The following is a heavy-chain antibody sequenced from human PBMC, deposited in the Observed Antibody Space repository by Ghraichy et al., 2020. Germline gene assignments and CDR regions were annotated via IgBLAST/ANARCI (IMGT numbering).Heavy chain of an antibody. CDR3: ARLWFVGWTFDY. D-gene: IGHD3-10*01. Sequence: GGSLRLSCAASGVTFSSYSMHWVRQAPGKGLEWVSAISISSKSMYYADSVKGRFTISRDNAKNTLYLQMNSLRAEDTAIYYCARLWFVGWTFDYWGQGTLVTVAS. CDR2: ISISSKSM. J-gene: IGHJ4*02. CDR1: GVTFSSYS. V-gene: IGHV3-21*04.